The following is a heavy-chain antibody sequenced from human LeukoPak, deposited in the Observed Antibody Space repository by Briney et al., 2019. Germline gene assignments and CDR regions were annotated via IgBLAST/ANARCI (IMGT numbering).Heavy chain of an antibody. CDR1: GFTFSSYS. CDR3: ARGEMVVVTAIFDY. Sequence: GGSLRLSCAASGFTFSSYSMNWVRQAPGKGLEWVSSISSSSSYVYYADSVKGRFTISRDNAKNSLYLQMNSLRAEDTAVYYCARGEMVVVTAIFDYWGQGTLVTVSS. CDR2: ISSSSSYV. V-gene: IGHV3-21*01. J-gene: IGHJ4*02. D-gene: IGHD2-21*02.